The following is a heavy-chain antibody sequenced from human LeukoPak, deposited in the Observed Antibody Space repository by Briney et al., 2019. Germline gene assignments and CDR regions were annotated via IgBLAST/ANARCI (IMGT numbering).Heavy chain of an antibody. V-gene: IGHV1-69*04. Sequence: SVKVSCKASGGTFSSYAISWVRQAPGQGLEWMGRIIPILGIANYAQKFQGRVTITADKSTSTAYMELSSLRSEDTAVYYCAREDGYNPFDYWGQGTLVTVSS. J-gene: IGHJ4*02. D-gene: IGHD5-24*01. CDR2: IIPILGIA. CDR1: GGTFSSYA. CDR3: AREDGYNPFDY.